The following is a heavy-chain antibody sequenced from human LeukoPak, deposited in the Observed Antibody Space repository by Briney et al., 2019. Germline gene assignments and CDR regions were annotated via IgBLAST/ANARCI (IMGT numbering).Heavy chain of an antibody. J-gene: IGHJ6*02. CDR1: GGTFSSYA. V-gene: IGHV1-69*13. CDR3: ARGVYDSRGYYEHYYYYGMDV. Sequence: ASVKVSCKASGGTFSSYAISWVRQAPGQGLEWMGGITPIFGTANYAQKFQGRVTITADESTSTAYMELSSLRSEDTAVYYCARGVYDSRGYYEHYYYYGMDVWGQGTTVTVSS. D-gene: IGHD3-22*01. CDR2: ITPIFGTA.